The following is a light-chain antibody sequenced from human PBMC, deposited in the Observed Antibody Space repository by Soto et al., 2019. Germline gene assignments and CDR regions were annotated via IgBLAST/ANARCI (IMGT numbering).Light chain of an antibody. CDR2: YDD. J-gene: IGLJ2*01. V-gene: IGLV1-36*01. Sequence: QAVVTQPPSLSEAPRQRVTISCSGSSSNIGNNAVNWYQQLPGKAPKLLIYYDDVLPSGVSDRFSGSKSGTSASLAISGLLSEDEADYYCATRDDSLNGQVVFGGGIKLTVL. CDR3: ATRDDSLNGQVV. CDR1: SSNIGNNA.